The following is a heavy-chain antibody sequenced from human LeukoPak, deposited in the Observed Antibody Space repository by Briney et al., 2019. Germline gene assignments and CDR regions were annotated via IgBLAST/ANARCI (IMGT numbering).Heavy chain of an antibody. D-gene: IGHD3-3*01. CDR3: ARDSTLYDFWSGYYIDY. CDR1: GYTFTSYG. Sequence: ASVKVSCKASGYTFTSYGISWVRQARGQGREGMGWISAYNGNTNYAQKLQGRVTMTTDTSTRKAYMEVSSLRSDDTAVYYCARDSTLYDFWSGYYIDYWGQGTLVTVSS. CDR2: ISAYNGNT. J-gene: IGHJ4*02. V-gene: IGHV1-18*01.